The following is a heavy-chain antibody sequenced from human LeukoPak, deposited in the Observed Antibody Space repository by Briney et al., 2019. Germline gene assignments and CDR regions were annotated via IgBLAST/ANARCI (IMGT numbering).Heavy chain of an antibody. D-gene: IGHD6-19*01. Sequence: GRSLRLSCAASGFTFSSYAMYWVRQAPGKGLEWVAVISSDGTNKYYADSVKGRFTISRDNSKNTLYLQMNSLRAEDTAVYYCAKDPIAVAGNNYYRMDVWGQGTTVSVSS. V-gene: IGHV3-30*04. CDR2: ISSDGTNK. J-gene: IGHJ6*02. CDR3: AKDPIAVAGNNYYRMDV. CDR1: GFTFSSYA.